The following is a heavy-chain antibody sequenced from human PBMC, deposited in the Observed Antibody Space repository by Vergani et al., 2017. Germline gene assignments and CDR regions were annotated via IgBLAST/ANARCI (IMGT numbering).Heavy chain of an antibody. D-gene: IGHD2-2*01. CDR3: ARADVVVPAAIVAFDI. CDR2: IYYSGST. Sequence: QVQLPESGPGLVKPSETLSLTCTVSGGSISSYYWSWIRQPPGKGLEWIGYIYYSGSTNYNPSLKSRVTISVDTSKNQFSLKLSSVTAADTAVYYCARADVVVPAAIVAFDIWGQGTMVTGSS. J-gene: IGHJ3*02. CDR1: GGSISSYY. V-gene: IGHV4-59*01.